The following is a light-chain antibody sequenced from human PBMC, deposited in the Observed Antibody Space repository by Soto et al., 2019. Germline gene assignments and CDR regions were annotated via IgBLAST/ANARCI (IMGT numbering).Light chain of an antibody. J-gene: IGLJ1*01. CDR2: GKN. V-gene: IGLV1-44*01. Sequence: QSVLTQPPSASGTPGQRVTVSCSGSSSNIGRNPVNWYQQLPGTAPKLLIYGKNQRPSGVPDRFSGSKSGTSASLAISGLQSEDEADYYCAAWDDSLNGYVFGTGTKVTVL. CDR3: AAWDDSLNGYV. CDR1: SSNIGRNP.